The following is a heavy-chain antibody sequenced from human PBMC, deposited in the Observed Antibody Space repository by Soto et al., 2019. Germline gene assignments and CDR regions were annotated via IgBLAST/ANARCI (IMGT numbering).Heavy chain of an antibody. CDR2: ISYDGSNK. CDR3: AKDRGSGWYGGENYYYYGMDV. D-gene: IGHD6-19*01. J-gene: IGHJ6*02. Sequence: ALRLSCAASGFTFSSYGMHWVRQAPGKGLEWVAVISYDGSNKYYADTVKGRFTISRDNSKNTLYLQMNSLRAEDTAVYYCAKDRGSGWYGGENYYYYGMDVWGQGTTVTVSS. CDR1: GFTFSSYG. V-gene: IGHV3-30*18.